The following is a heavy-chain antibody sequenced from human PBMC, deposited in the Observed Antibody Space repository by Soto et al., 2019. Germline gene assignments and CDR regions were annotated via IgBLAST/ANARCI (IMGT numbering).Heavy chain of an antibody. J-gene: IGHJ6*03. CDR3: ARGHSGYYYYMDV. CDR2: INHSGST. D-gene: IGHD3-10*01. Sequence: PSETLSLTCAVYGGSFSGYYWSWIRQPPGKGLEWIGEINHSGSTSYNPSLKSRVTISVDTSKNQFSLKLSSVTAADTAVYYCARGHSGYYYYMDVWGKGTTVTVSS. CDR1: GGSFSGYY. V-gene: IGHV4-34*01.